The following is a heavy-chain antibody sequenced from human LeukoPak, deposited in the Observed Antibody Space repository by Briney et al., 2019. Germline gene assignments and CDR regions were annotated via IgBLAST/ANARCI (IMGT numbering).Heavy chain of an antibody. Sequence: PGGSLRLSCAASGFTFDDYAMHWVRQAPGKGLEWVSLISGDGGSTYYADSVKGRFTISRDNAKNSLYLQMNSLRAEDMALYYCAKVANGDSSGYYGAFDIWGQGTMVTVSS. D-gene: IGHD3-22*01. CDR3: AKVANGDSSGYYGAFDI. CDR1: GFTFDDYA. V-gene: IGHV3-43*02. J-gene: IGHJ3*02. CDR2: ISGDGGST.